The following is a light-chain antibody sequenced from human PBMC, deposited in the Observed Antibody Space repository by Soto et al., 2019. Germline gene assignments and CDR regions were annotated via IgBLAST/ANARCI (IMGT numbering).Light chain of an antibody. CDR1: SSDVGGYDY. CDR3: SSYTSSSLYV. J-gene: IGLJ1*01. CDR2: DVS. Sequence: QSVRTQPASVSGSPGQSIPISGPGTSSDVGGYDYVSWYQHHPGKAPKLMIYDVSNRPSGVSNRFSGSKSGNTASLTISGLQAEDEADYYCSSYTSSSLYVFGTGTKVTVL. V-gene: IGLV2-14*03.